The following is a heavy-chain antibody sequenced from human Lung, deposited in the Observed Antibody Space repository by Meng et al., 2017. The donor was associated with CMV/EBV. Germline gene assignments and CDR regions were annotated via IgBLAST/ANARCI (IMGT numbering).Heavy chain of an antibody. CDR2: IIPIFGTA. CDR3: ARDNSRWPLPKGFDP. J-gene: IGHJ5*02. CDR1: GGNCRRYA. D-gene: IGHD4-23*01. Sequence: SGGNCRRYAISWVQQDPGQGLEWMGGIIPIFGTANYAQKFQGRVTITTDESTSTAYMELSSLRSEDTAVYYCARDNSRWPLPKGFDPWGQGTLVTVSS. V-gene: IGHV1-69*05.